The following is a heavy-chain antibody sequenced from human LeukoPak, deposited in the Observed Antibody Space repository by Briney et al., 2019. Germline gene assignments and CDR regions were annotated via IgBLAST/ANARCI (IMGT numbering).Heavy chain of an antibody. D-gene: IGHD3-10*01. Sequence: ASVKVSCKASGYTFTGYYMHWVRQAPGQGLEWMGWINPNSSGTNYAQKFQGWVTMTRDTSISTAYMELSRLRSDDTAVYYCARDSVAYYGSGSYHNWFDPWGQGTLVTVSS. CDR2: INPNSSGT. V-gene: IGHV1-2*04. CDR1: GYTFTGYY. J-gene: IGHJ5*02. CDR3: ARDSVAYYGSGSYHNWFDP.